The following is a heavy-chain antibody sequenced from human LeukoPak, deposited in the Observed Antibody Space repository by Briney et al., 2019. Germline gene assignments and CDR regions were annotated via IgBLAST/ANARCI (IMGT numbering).Heavy chain of an antibody. CDR2: ISYDGSNK. CDR1: GFTFSSYA. V-gene: IGHV3-30-3*01. Sequence: GGSLRLSCAASGFTFSSYAMHWVRQGPGKGLEGVAVISYDGSNKYYADSVKGRFTISRDKSKNTLYLQMNSLRAEDTAVYYCARDLFEYYGSGSYFDYWGQGALVTVSS. D-gene: IGHD3-10*01. J-gene: IGHJ4*02. CDR3: ARDLFEYYGSGSYFDY.